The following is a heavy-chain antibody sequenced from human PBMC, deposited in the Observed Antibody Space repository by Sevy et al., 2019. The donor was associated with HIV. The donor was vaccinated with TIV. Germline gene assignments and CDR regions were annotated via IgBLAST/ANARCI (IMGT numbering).Heavy chain of an antibody. CDR2: ISDRGGST. CDR1: GFSFSRYA. CDR3: ASLPTPYGGYHYYFDH. J-gene: IGHJ4*02. V-gene: IGHV3-23*01. Sequence: GGSLRLSCAASGFSFSRYAMKWVRQAPGKGLEWVSSISDRGGSTYYADSVKGRFTISRDNSKNTLYLQMNSLRAEDTAVYYCASLPTPYGGYHYYFDHWGQGTLVTVSS. D-gene: IGHD5-12*01.